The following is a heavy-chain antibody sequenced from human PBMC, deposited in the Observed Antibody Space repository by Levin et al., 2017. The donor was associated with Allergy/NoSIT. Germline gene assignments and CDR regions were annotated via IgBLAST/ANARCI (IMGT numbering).Heavy chain of an antibody. D-gene: IGHD6-13*01. Sequence: GESLKISCAASGFTFSTYWMSWVRQAPGKGLEWVANIKQDGREKYYVDSVKGRFTISRDNAKNSLYLQMDSLRDEDTAVYYCARGKGYSSNWCVHIDYWGQGTVVTVSS. V-gene: IGHV3-7*04. J-gene: IGHJ4*02. CDR2: IKQDGREK. CDR1: GFTFSTYW. CDR3: ARGKGYSSNWCVHIDY.